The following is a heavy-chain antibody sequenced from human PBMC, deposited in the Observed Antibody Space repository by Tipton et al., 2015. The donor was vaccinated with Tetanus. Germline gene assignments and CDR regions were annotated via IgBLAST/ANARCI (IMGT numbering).Heavy chain of an antibody. CDR3: ARDAGDSGH. D-gene: IGHD1-1*01. Sequence: GASARSEKYYWSWIRQPPGKGLEWIGYIYFNGTAKYNPSLKSRLTISVDASKKQLSLKLTSVTAADTAVYYCARDAGDSGHWGPGTQVTVSS. CDR2: IYFNGTA. V-gene: IGHV4-61*01. J-gene: IGHJ4*02. CDR1: GASARSEKYY.